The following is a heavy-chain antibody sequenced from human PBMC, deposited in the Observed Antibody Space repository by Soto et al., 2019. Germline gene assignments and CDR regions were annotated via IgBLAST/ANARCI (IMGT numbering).Heavy chain of an antibody. V-gene: IGHV4-39*01. D-gene: IGHD3-16*01. CDR3: ARRERYYGSPGWFDP. CDR2: VYHNENT. J-gene: IGHJ5*02. CDR1: GGSINDFAYY. Sequence: SETLSLTCTVSGGSINDFAYYWGWIRQPPGKGLEWIGTVYHNENTYYNPSLKSRVTISVDTAKNQFSLRVTSVTAADTAIYFCARRERYYGSPGWFDPWGQGTLVTVSS.